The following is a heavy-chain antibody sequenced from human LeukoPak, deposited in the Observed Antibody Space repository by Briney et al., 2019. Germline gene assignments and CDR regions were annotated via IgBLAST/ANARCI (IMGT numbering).Heavy chain of an antibody. D-gene: IGHD3-3*01. Sequence: GGSLRLSCAASGFTFSSYSMNWVRQAPGKGLEWVSYISSSSSTIYYADPVKGRFTISRDNAKNSLYLQMNSLRAEDTAVYYCARDGPYYDFWSGYSGAFDIWGQGTMVTVSS. CDR2: ISSSSSTI. J-gene: IGHJ3*02. CDR1: GFTFSSYS. V-gene: IGHV3-48*01. CDR3: ARDGPYYDFWSGYSGAFDI.